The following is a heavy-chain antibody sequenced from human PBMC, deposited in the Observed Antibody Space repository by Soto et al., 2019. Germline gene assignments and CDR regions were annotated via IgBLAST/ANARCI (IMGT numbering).Heavy chain of an antibody. D-gene: IGHD2-15*01. J-gene: IGHJ3*02. CDR3: AREPGYCSRGSCSITGDAFNI. V-gene: IGHV3-66*01. CDR1: GLIVSSTY. Sequence: VQLVESGGGLVQPGGSLRLSCAASGLIVSSTYMSWVRQAPGKGLEWVSVISNGGATHYANSVKGRFSLYRDISNNTQHIQRSILKGKNTAVYYCAREPGYCSRGSCSITGDAFNIWRQETMVTVSS. CDR2: ISNGGAT.